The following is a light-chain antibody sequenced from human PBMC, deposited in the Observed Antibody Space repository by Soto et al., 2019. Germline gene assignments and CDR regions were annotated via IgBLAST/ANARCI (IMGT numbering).Light chain of an antibody. J-gene: IGLJ3*02. CDR3: CSHAGSDTWV. CDR2: DVT. CDR1: SSDVGGDNH. Sequence: QSVLTQPRSVSGSPGQSVTISCTGTSSDVGGDNHVSWYQQHPGKAPKLPIYDVTKRPSGVPDRFSGSKSGNTASLTIFGLQAEDEADYFCCSHAGSDTWVFGGGTKLTVL. V-gene: IGLV2-11*01.